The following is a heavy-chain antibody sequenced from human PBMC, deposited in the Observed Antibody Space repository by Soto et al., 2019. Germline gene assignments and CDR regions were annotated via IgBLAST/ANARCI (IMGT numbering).Heavy chain of an antibody. D-gene: IGHD3-16*01. CDR3: ARGWGRLDY. J-gene: IGHJ4*02. V-gene: IGHV3-30-3*01. CDR1: GFTFSSYA. Sequence: QVQLVESGGGVVQPGRSLRLSCAASGFTFSSYAMHWVRQAPGKGLEWVAVISYDGSNKYYADSVKGRFTISRDNSKNTLYVQMNSLRAEDTAVYYCARGWGRLDYWGQGTLVTVSS. CDR2: ISYDGSNK.